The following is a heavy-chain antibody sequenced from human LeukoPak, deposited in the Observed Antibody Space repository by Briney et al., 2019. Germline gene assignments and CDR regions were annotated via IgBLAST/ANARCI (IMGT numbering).Heavy chain of an antibody. V-gene: IGHV3-21*01. Sequence: GGSLRLSCAASGFTFTTYSMNWVRQAPGKGLEWVSSISSSSTYIYYADSVKGRFTISRDNAKNSLYLQMNSLRAEDTAVYYCARDTRYCSGGGCYVGYYFDYWGQGTLVTVSS. J-gene: IGHJ4*02. D-gene: IGHD2-15*01. CDR2: ISSSSTYI. CDR1: GFTFTTYS. CDR3: ARDTRYCSGGGCYVGYYFDY.